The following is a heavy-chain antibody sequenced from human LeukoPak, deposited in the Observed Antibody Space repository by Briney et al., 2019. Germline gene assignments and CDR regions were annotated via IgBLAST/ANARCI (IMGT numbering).Heavy chain of an antibody. CDR3: ARDSPYGPPPYGMDV. D-gene: IGHD4-17*01. V-gene: IGHV1-2*02. J-gene: IGHJ6*02. Sequence: ASVKVSCKASGYTFTGYYMHWVRQAPGQGLEWMGWINPNSGGTNYAQKFQGRVTMTRDTSISTAYMELSRLRSEDTAVYYCARDSPYGPPPYGMDVWGQGTTVTVSS. CDR1: GYTFTGYY. CDR2: INPNSGGT.